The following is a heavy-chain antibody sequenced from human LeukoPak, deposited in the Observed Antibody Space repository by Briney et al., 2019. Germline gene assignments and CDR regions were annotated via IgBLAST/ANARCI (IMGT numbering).Heavy chain of an antibody. CDR2: IYYSGST. D-gene: IGHD3-3*01. J-gene: IGHJ5*02. Sequence: SETLSLTCTVSGGSISSYYWSWIRQPPGKGLEWIGYIYYSGSTNYNPSLKSRVTISVDTSKNQFSLKLSSVTAADTAVYYCARGYYDFWSGYYKQTNWFDPWGQGTLVTVSS. CDR1: GGSISSYY. CDR3: ARGYYDFWSGYYKQTNWFDP. V-gene: IGHV4-59*08.